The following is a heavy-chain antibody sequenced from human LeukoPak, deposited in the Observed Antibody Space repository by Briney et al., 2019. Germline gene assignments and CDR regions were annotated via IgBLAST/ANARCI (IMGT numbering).Heavy chain of an antibody. V-gene: IGHV4-34*01. D-gene: IGHD3-3*01. J-gene: IGHJ6*04. CDR2: INHSGST. CDR1: GGSFSGYY. CDR3: ARSHLYDPQAAV. Sequence: SETLSLTCAVYGGSFSGYYWSWIRQPPGKGLEWIGEINHSGSTNYNPSLKSRVTISVDTSKNQFSLKLSSVTAADTAVYYCARSHLYDPQAAVWGKGTTVTVSS.